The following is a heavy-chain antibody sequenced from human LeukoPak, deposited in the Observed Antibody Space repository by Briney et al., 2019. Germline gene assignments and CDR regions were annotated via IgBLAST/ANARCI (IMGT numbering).Heavy chain of an antibody. CDR2: IYPGDSDT. D-gene: IGHD6-19*01. J-gene: IGHJ3*02. CDR3: ASFLGNHVAVAGTVGIDAFDI. Sequence: PGESLKISCKGSGHSFTSYWIGWVRQMPGKGLEWMGIIYPGDSDTRYSPSFQGQVTISADKSISTAYLQWSSLKASDTAMYYCASFLGNHVAVAGTVGIDAFDIWGQGTMVTVSS. CDR1: GHSFTSYW. V-gene: IGHV5-51*01.